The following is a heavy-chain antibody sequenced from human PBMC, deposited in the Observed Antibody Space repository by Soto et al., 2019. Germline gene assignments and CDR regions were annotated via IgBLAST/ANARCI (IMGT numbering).Heavy chain of an antibody. J-gene: IGHJ6*03. D-gene: IGHD2-2*01. V-gene: IGHV3-11*01. CDR3: ASVVPAAQGSLHYYYYMDV. Sequence: GGSLRLSCAASGFTFSDYYMSWIRQAPGKGLEWVSYISSSGSTIYYADSVKGRFTISRDNAKNSLYLQMNSLRAEDTAVYYCASVVPAAQGSLHYYYYMDVWGKGTTVTVSS. CDR1: GFTFSDYY. CDR2: ISSSGSTI.